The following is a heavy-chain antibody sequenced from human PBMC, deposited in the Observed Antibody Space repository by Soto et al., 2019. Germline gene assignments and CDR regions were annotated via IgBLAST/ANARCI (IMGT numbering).Heavy chain of an antibody. J-gene: IGHJ5*02. V-gene: IGHV4-39*01. CDR3: ARRRTTHPWWFDP. D-gene: IGHD4-17*01. CDR1: GGSISSSSYY. CDR2: IYYSGST. Sequence: SETLSLTCTVSGGSISSSSYYWGWIRQPPGKGLEWIGSIYYSGSTYYNPSLKSRVTISVDTSKNQFSLKLSSVTAADTAVYYCARRRTTHPWWFDPWGQGTLVTVSS.